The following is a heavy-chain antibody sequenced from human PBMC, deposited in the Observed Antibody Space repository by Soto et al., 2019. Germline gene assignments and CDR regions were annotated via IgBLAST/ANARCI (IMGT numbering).Heavy chain of an antibody. D-gene: IGHD2-21*02. V-gene: IGHV1-18*01. Sequence: ASVKVSCKASGYTFTSYGISWVRQAPGQGLEWMGWISAYNGNTNYAQKLQGRVTMTTDTSTSTAYMELRSLRSDDTAVYYCAMSVVTATEWFDPRAQRTPVTVSS. CDR3: AMSVVTATEWFDP. J-gene: IGHJ5*02. CDR2: ISAYNGNT. CDR1: GYTFTSYG.